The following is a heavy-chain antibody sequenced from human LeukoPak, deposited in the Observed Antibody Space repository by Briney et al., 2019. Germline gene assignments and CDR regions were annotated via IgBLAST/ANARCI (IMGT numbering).Heavy chain of an antibody. CDR3: ARDWHSRNIDY. CDR1: GFTFSSYG. D-gene: IGHD6-13*01. CDR2: TWYDENSK. J-gene: IGHJ4*02. V-gene: IGHV3-33*01. Sequence: GGSLRLSCAASGFTFSSYGMHWVRQAPGKGLEWVAVTWYDENSKYYADSVKGRFTISRDNSKSTLYLQMNSLRAEDTAMYYCARDWHSRNIDYWGQGTLVTVSS.